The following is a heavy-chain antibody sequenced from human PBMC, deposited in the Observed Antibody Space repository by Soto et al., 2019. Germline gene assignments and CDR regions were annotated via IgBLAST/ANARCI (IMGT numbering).Heavy chain of an antibody. V-gene: IGHV4-59*08. CDR1: GGSIISYY. CDR3: ARHAPGGPFDS. Sequence: PSETLSLTCTVSGGSIISYYWSWIRQSPGKGLEWIGYIFYSGNTNYNPSLNSRVTLSVDTSKNQFSLKLTSVTAADTAVYYCARHAPGGPFDSWGQGTLVTVSS. J-gene: IGHJ4*02. CDR2: IFYSGNT.